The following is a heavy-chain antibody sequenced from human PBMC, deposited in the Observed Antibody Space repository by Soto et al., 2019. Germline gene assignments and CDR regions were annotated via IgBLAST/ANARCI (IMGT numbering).Heavy chain of an antibody. CDR2: IIPIFGTA. Sequence: SVKVSCKASGGTFSSYAISWVRQAPGQGLEWMGGIIPIFGTANYAQKFQGRVTITADESTSTAYMELSSLRSEDTAVYYCARDLGYCSSNSCPRRYNWFDPWGQGTLVTVSS. V-gene: IGHV1-69*13. J-gene: IGHJ5*02. CDR1: GGTFSSYA. CDR3: ARDLGYCSSNSCPRRYNWFDP. D-gene: IGHD2-2*01.